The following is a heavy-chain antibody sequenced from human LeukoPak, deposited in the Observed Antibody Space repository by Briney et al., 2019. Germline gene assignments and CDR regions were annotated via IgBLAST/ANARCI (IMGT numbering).Heavy chain of an antibody. V-gene: IGHV1-2*02. CDR3: ARVKGSMVRGVKYYFDY. CDR1: GYTFTSYY. CDR2: INPNSGGT. D-gene: IGHD3-10*01. Sequence: ASVKVSCKASGYTFTSYYMHWVRQAPGQGLEWMGWINPNSGGTNYAQKFQGRVTMTRDTSISTAYMELSRLRSDDTAVYYCARVKGSMVRGVKYYFDYWGQGTLVTVSS. J-gene: IGHJ4*02.